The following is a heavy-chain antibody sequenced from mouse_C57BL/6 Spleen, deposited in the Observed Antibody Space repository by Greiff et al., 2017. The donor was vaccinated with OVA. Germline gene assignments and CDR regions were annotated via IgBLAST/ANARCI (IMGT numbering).Heavy chain of an antibody. J-gene: IGHJ1*03. CDR2: IYPSDSET. Sequence: VQLQQPGAELVRPGSSVKLSCKASGYTFTSYWMDWVKQRPGQGLEWIGNIYPSDSETHYNQKFKDKATLTVDKSSSTAYMQLSSLTSEDSAVYYCAIYYGSSYGYFDVWGTGTTVTVSS. CDR1: GYTFTSYW. D-gene: IGHD1-1*01. CDR3: AIYYGSSYGYFDV. V-gene: IGHV1-61*01.